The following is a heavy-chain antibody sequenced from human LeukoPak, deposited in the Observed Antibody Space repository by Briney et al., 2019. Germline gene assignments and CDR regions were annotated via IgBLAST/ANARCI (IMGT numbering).Heavy chain of an antibody. V-gene: IGHV1-46*01. CDR3: ARQQGLQNLNFDY. CDR2: INPIGGTT. J-gene: IGHJ4*02. D-gene: IGHD4-11*01. CDR1: GYTFTSYY. Sequence: ASVKVSCKASGYTFTSYYIHWVRQAPGQGLEWMGIINPIGGTTDYAQKFQGRVTMTRDTSTSTVYMELSSLRSEDTAVYYCARQQGLQNLNFDYWGPGTLVTVSS.